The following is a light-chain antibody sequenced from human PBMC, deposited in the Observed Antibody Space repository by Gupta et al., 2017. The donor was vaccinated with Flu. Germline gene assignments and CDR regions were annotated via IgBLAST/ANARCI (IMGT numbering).Light chain of an antibody. J-gene: IGLJ2*01. Sequence: SITLSCAGTSNDVGSYNLVCWNQQHPGRAPKLMIYEGYKRPSGVSDRFSGSKSGNTASLTISGLQAEDEAEYYCSSYAGSSNVIFGGGTKLTVL. CDR1: SNDVGSYNL. V-gene: IGLV2-23*01. CDR2: EGY. CDR3: SSYAGSSNVI.